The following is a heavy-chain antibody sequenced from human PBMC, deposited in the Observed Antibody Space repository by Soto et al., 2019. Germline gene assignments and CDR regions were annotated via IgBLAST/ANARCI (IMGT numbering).Heavy chain of an antibody. CDR1: GYTFTTYY. CDR3: ARAGYCSGGTCFHGNCDY. CDR2: INPNGGST. V-gene: IGHV1-46*01. Sequence: GASVEVCCKARGYTFTTYYRCWVRQSPGQGLEWLGIINPNGGSTTYAQKFQGRVTMTRDTSTSTVYLELSSLRSEDTAVYYCARAGYCSGGTCFHGNCDYWGQGTLVTVSS. J-gene: IGHJ4*02. D-gene: IGHD2-15*01.